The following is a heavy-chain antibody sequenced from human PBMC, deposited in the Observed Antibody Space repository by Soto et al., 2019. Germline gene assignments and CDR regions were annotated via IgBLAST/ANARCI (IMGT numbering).Heavy chain of an antibody. Sequence: SETLSLTCTVSGGSISSGGYYWSWIRQHPGKGLEWIGYIYYSGSTYYNPSLKSRVTISVDTSKNQFSLKLSSVTAADTAVYYCASAQGDYYDSSGYVEYFQHWGQGTLVTVSS. CDR2: IYYSGST. CDR1: GGSISSGGYY. J-gene: IGHJ1*01. V-gene: IGHV4-31*03. CDR3: ASAQGDYYDSSGYVEYFQH. D-gene: IGHD3-22*01.